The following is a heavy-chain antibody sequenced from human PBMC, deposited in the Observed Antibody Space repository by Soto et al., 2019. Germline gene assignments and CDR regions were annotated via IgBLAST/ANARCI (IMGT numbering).Heavy chain of an antibody. V-gene: IGHV4-59*01. J-gene: IGHJ6*02. Sequence: QVQLQESGPGLVKPSETLSLTCTVSGGSISSYYWSWIRQPPGKGLEWIGYIYYSGSTNYNPSLKSRVTISVDTSKNQFSLKLSSVTAADTAVYYCARSGYSSSWYLYYYYGMDVWGQGTTVTVSS. D-gene: IGHD6-13*01. CDR1: GGSISSYY. CDR2: IYYSGST. CDR3: ARSGYSSSWYLYYYYGMDV.